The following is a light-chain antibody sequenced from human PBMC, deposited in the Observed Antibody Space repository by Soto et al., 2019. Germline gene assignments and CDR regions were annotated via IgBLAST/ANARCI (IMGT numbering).Light chain of an antibody. CDR2: AAS. Sequence: DTPMTQSPSSLSASVGDSVAITCRASHSIGNYLNWYQQKPGKAPKLLIYAASSLHSGVPTRFSGSGSGTEFTLTIRSLQPEDFATYYCQQGFSTLTFGGGTKVEIK. J-gene: IGKJ4*01. CDR1: HSIGNY. CDR3: QQGFSTLT. V-gene: IGKV1-39*01.